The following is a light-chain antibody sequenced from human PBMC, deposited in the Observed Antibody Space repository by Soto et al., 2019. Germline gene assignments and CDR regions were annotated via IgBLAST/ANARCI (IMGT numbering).Light chain of an antibody. J-gene: IGLJ3*02. CDR1: SRDVGGYDY. V-gene: IGLV2-8*01. CDR3: SSYAGSNNVV. Sequence: QSALTQPPSASGSPGQSVTISCTGTSRDVGGYDYVSWYQQHPDKAPKLMIYEVNKRPSGVPDRFSGSKSGNTASLTVSGLQAEDEADYFCSSYAGSNNVVFGGGTQLTVL. CDR2: EVN.